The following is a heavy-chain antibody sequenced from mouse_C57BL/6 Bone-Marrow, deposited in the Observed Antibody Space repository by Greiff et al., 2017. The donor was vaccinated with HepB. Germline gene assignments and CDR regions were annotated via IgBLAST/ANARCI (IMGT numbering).Heavy chain of an antibody. CDR1: GYTFTDYE. Sequence: QVQLQQSGAELVRPGASVTLSCKASGYTFTDYEMHWVKQTPVHGLEWIGAIDPETGGTAYNQKFKGKAILTADKSSSTAYMELRSLTSEDSAVYYCTGRYYGSPFDYWGQGTTLTVAS. CDR2: IDPETGGT. CDR3: TGRYYGSPFDY. V-gene: IGHV1-15*01. J-gene: IGHJ2*01. D-gene: IGHD1-1*01.